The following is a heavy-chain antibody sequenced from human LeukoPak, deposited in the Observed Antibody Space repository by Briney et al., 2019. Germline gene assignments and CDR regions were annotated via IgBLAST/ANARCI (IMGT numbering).Heavy chain of an antibody. V-gene: IGHV1-2*02. CDR1: GYTFTGYF. CDR3: ASDAYYDTGSDE. Sequence: GASVKVSCKASGYTFTGYFMHWVRQAPGQGLEWMGWINPNSGGTSYLQNFQGRVTMTRDTSISTAYMDLSRLRSDDTAVYYCASDAYYDTGSDEWGQGGLVTVSS. CDR2: INPNSGGT. D-gene: IGHD3-10*01. J-gene: IGHJ1*01.